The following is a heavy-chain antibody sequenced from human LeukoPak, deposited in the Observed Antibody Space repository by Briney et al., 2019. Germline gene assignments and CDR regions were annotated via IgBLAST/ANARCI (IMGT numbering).Heavy chain of an antibody. J-gene: IGHJ4*02. CDR3: TTGHLGGYSYGYYFDY. CDR1: GFTFSNAW. V-gene: IGHV3-15*01. Sequence: GGSLRLSCAASGFTFSNAWMSWVRQAPGKGLEWVGRIKSKTDDETTDYAAPVKGRFTISRDDSKNTLYLQMNSLKTEDTAVYYCTTGHLGGYSYGYYFDYWGQGTLVTVSS. CDR2: IKSKTDDETT. D-gene: IGHD5-18*01.